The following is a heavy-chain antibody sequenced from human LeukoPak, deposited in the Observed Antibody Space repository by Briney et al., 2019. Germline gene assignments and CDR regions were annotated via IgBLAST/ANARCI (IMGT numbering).Heavy chain of an antibody. D-gene: IGHD6-13*01. J-gene: IGHJ3*02. CDR3: AKAYTRSWYAAFDI. Sequence: GGSLRLSCTPSGFTFSSHAMSWVRQAPGKGLEWVSAITDSGGATYYADSVKGRFTISRDNSKNTLYLQMNSLRGNDTAIYYCAKAYTRSWYAAFDIWGQGTMVTISS. V-gene: IGHV3-23*01. CDR2: ITDSGGAT. CDR1: GFTFSSHA.